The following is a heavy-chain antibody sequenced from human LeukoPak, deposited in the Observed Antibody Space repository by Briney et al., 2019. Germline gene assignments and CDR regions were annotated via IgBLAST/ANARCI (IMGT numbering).Heavy chain of an antibody. CDR2: ISGSGSYI. D-gene: IGHD2-21*02. CDR3: ARECLLPERCFEY. CDR1: GIAFSDYF. J-gene: IGHJ4*02. V-gene: IGHV3-11*04. Sequence: GGPLRLSCAASGIAFSDYFMTWIRQAPGKGPEWLAHISGSGSYIYYADSMKGRFTISRDNAKNSLYLQMNSLRAEDTAVYFCARECLLPERCFEYWGQGTLVTVSS.